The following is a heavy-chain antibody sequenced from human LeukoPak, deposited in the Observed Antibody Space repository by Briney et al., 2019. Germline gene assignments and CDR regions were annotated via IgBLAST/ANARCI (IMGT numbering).Heavy chain of an antibody. J-gene: IGHJ4*02. Sequence: PSQTLSLTCTVSGGSISSGDYYWSWIRQPPGKGLEWIGYIYYSGSTYYNPSLKSRVTMSVDTSKNQFSLKLSSVTAADTAVYXXAREGYKRGYSYXFDYWGQGTLVTVSS. CDR2: IYYSGST. D-gene: IGHD5-18*01. CDR1: GGSISSGDYY. V-gene: IGHV4-30-4*01. CDR3: AREGYKRGYSYXFDY.